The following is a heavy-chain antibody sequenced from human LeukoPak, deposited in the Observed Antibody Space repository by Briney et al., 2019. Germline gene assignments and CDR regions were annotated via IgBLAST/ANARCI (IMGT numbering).Heavy chain of an antibody. CDR2: VNHSGTT. CDR3: ARGRAEYSSGWFRYNWFDP. D-gene: IGHD6-19*01. CDR1: GGSFNIYY. V-gene: IGHV4-34*01. J-gene: IGHJ5*02. Sequence: PSETLSLTCAVYGGSFNIYYWTWIRQPPGKGLEWIGEVNHSGTTNYTPSLKSRVTISVDTSKDQFSLKLTSVTAADTAMYFCARGRAEYSSGWFRYNWFDPWGQGTLVIVSS.